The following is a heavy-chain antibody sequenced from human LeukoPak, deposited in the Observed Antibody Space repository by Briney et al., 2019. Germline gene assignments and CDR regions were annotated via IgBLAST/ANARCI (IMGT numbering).Heavy chain of an antibody. CDR3: ARGGQNFDFWRFDY. V-gene: IGHV3-30*02. J-gene: IGHJ4*02. D-gene: IGHD3-3*01. Sequence: GGSLRLSCATSGFTFSAFGMHWVRQAPGKGLEWVAFTRYDGSDKFHVDSVKGRFTISRDNSKKVVYFEMNSLRGEDTAVYFCARGGQNFDFWRFDYWGQGTLAVVSS. CDR1: GFTFSAFG. CDR2: TRYDGSDK.